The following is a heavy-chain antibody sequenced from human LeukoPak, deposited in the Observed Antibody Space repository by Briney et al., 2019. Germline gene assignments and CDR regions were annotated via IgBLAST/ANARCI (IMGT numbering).Heavy chain of an antibody. CDR3: NAYVRWDVSHLGY. Sequence: PGGSLRLSCAASGCTIKNAWVSWVRQVPGKGLEWVGRIKSRIDGETAEYSAPLNGRFTISRDDSKNMLYLWVNRLNYEDTAVYYCNAYVRWDVSHLGYWGQGTLVTVSS. V-gene: IGHV3-15*01. D-gene: IGHD1-26*01. CDR1: GCTIKNAW. J-gene: IGHJ4*02. CDR2: IKSRIDGETA.